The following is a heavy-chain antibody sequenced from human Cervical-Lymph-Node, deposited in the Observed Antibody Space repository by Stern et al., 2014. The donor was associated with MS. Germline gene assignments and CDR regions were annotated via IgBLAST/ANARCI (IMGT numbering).Heavy chain of an antibody. J-gene: IGHJ4*02. CDR2: VYYSGAT. CDR1: GDSISSYTHY. V-gene: IGHV4-39*01. D-gene: IGHD2-8*02. Sequence: QLQLQESGPGLVKPSETLSLTCAVSGDSISSYTHYWAWIRQPPGKGLEWIGSVYYSGATYYNPSLTSPVTISVDTSKNPFPLGLNSVTAADTAVYYCAKHACTGAACPFDLWGQGTLVTVSS. CDR3: AKHACTGAACPFDL.